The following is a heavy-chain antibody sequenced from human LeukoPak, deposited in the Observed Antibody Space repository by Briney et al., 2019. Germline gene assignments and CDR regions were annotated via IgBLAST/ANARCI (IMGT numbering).Heavy chain of an antibody. CDR2: ISYDGSNI. J-gene: IGHJ4*02. V-gene: IGHV3-30*19. CDR1: GFTFSSYG. CDR3: AKPHFDY. Sequence: GGSLRLSCAASGFTFSSYGMHWVRQAPGKGLEWVAVISYDGSNIYYADSVKGRFTISRDNSKNMLYLQMNSLRAEDTAVYYCAKPHFDYWGQGTLVTVSS.